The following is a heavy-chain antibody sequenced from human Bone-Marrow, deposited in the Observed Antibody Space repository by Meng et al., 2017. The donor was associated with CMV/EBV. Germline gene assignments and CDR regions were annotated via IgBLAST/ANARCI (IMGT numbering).Heavy chain of an antibody. CDR3: ARGYCSSTSCHDLYYFDY. CDR2: ISYDGSNK. D-gene: IGHD2-2*01. CDR1: GFTFSSYA. V-gene: IGHV3-30*04. Sequence: GESLKTSCAASGFTFSSYAMHWVRQAPGKGLGWVAVISYDGSNKYYADSVKGRFTISRDNSKNTLYLQMNSLRAEDTAVYYCARGYCSSTSCHDLYYFDYWGQGTRVTVSS. J-gene: IGHJ4*02.